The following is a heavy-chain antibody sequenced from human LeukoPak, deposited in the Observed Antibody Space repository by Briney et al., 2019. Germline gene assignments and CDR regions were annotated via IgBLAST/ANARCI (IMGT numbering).Heavy chain of an antibody. D-gene: IGHD2-21*02. CDR1: GYSFTSYW. V-gene: IGHV5-51*01. Sequence: GESLKISCKGSGYSFTSYWIGWVRPMPGKGLEWMGIIYPGESDTRYSPSFQGHVTISADKSISTAYLQWSSLKASDTAMYYCARRRYCGGDCYDRAFDIWGQGTMVTVSS. CDR3: ARRRYCGGDCYDRAFDI. CDR2: IYPGESDT. J-gene: IGHJ3*02.